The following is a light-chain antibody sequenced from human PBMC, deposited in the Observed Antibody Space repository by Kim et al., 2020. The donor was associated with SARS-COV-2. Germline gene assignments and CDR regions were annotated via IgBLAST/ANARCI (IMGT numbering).Light chain of an antibody. J-gene: IGKJ1*01. CDR2: DAS. Sequence: LSASVGDRVTITCRASQSISSWLAWYQQKPGKAPKLLIYDASSLESGVPSRFSGSGSGTEFTLTISSLQPDDFATYYCQQYNTWTFGKGTKVDIK. V-gene: IGKV1-5*01. CDR3: QQYNTWT. CDR1: QSISSW.